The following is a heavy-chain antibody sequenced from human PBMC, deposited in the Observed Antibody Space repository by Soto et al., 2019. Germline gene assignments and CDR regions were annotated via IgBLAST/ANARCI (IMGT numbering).Heavy chain of an antibody. CDR1: GYTFTSYA. Sequence: QVPLVQSGAEVKKPGASVKVSCKASGYTFTSYAMHWVRQAPGQRLEWMGWINAGNGNTKYSQKFQGRVTITRDTSASTAYMELSSLRSEDTAVYYGAGDKPLDSRDYYDYYYIDVWGKGTTVTVSS. CDR2: INAGNGNT. CDR3: AGDKPLDSRDYYDYYYIDV. V-gene: IGHV1-3*01. J-gene: IGHJ6*03.